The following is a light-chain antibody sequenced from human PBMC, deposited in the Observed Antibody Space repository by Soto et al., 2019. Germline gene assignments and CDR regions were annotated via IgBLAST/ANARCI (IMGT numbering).Light chain of an antibody. Sequence: DIQITQSPSSLSAYAPYRVTITCRSSQSIGTNLNWYQQRPGKAPKLLIYAVSSLQSGVSSRFSGSGSGTDFTLAINSLQSEDFATYYCKQTYSAPPLFGKGTKVDIK. J-gene: IGKJ1*01. V-gene: IGKV1-39*01. CDR1: QSIGTN. CDR2: AVS. CDR3: KQTYSAPPL.